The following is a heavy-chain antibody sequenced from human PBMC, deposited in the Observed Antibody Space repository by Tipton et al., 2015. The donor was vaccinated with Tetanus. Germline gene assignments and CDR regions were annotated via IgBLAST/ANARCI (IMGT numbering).Heavy chain of an antibody. J-gene: IGHJ3*02. V-gene: IGHV5-51*01. D-gene: IGHD3-22*01. CDR1: GYSFTSYW. Sequence: QLVQSGAEVKKPGESLKISCKGSGYSFTSYWIGWVRQMPGKGLEWMGIIYPGDSDTRYSPPFQGQVPISADKSISTAYLQWSSLKASDTAMYYCASPNYYDSSGYYRSDAFDIWGQGTMVTVSS. CDR2: IYPGDSDT. CDR3: ASPNYYDSSGYYRSDAFDI.